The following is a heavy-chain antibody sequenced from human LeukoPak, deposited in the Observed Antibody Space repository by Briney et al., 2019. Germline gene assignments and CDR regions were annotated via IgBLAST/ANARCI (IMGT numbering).Heavy chain of an antibody. CDR3: ARFRMDYDSSGYFSDAFDI. J-gene: IGHJ3*02. V-gene: IGHV1-18*01. D-gene: IGHD3-22*01. Sequence: ASVKVSCKASGYTFTSYGISWVQQAPGQGLEWMGWISAYNGNTNYAQKLQGRVTMTTDTSTSTAYMELRSLRSDDTAVYYCARFRMDYDSSGYFSDAFDIWGQGTMVTVSS. CDR1: GYTFTSYG. CDR2: ISAYNGNT.